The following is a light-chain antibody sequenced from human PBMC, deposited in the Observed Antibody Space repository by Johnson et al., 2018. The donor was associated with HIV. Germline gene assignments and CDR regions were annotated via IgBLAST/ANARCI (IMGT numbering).Light chain of an antibody. CDR1: SSNIGDSY. V-gene: IGLV1-51*02. CDR3: GTWDSGLGAVYV. CDR2: KNN. J-gene: IGLJ1*01. Sequence: QSVLTQPPSVSAAPGHNVTISCSGSSSNIGDSYISWYQLLPGTPPKLLIFKNNERPSGIPDRFSGSKSGTSATLGITGLQTGDEADYYCGTWDSGLGAVYVFGPGTKVTVL.